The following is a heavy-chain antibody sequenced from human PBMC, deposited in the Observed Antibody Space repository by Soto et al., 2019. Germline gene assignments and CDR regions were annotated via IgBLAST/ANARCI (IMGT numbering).Heavy chain of an antibody. CDR3: ARAAYLLWFGELFPAHDAFDI. CDR1: GGSISSSSYY. Sequence: QLQLQESGPGLVKPSETLSLTCTVSGGSISSSSYYWGWIRQPPGKGLEWIGSIYYSGSTYYNPSLKSRVTISVNTSENQFSLKLSSVTAADTAVYYCARAAYLLWFGELFPAHDAFDIWGQGTMVTVSS. CDR2: IYYSGST. V-gene: IGHV4-39*01. J-gene: IGHJ3*02. D-gene: IGHD3-10*01.